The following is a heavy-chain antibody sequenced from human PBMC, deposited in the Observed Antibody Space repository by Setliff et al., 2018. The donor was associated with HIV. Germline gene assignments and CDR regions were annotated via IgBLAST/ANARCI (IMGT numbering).Heavy chain of an antibody. V-gene: IGHV3-30*13. J-gene: IGHJ4*02. CDR3: ARPQPPYNLWSGFWDY. CDR1: GFNFNTFG. Sequence: GGSLRLSCAASGFNFNTFGFHWVRQAPGKGPEWVAMIAHDGNKIYYADSVKGRFTISRDNSNSMLYLQMSGLTRGDTAVYYCARPQPPYNLWSGFWDYWGQGALVTVSS. D-gene: IGHD3-3*01. CDR2: IAHDGNKI.